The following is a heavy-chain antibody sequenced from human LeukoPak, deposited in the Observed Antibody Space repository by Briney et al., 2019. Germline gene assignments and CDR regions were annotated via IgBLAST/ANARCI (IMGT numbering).Heavy chain of an antibody. J-gene: IGHJ5*02. CDR3: ARLGLLWFGELEVNWFDP. D-gene: IGHD3-10*01. CDR1: GGSISSSSYY. V-gene: IGHV4-39*01. CDR2: IYYSGRT. Sequence: PSETLSLTCTASGGSISSSSYYWGWIRQPKGKGLVWIGSIYYSGRTYYNSSFKSRVTISVDTSKNQFTLKLSSVSAADTAVYYCARLGLLWFGELEVNWFDPWGQGTLVTVSS.